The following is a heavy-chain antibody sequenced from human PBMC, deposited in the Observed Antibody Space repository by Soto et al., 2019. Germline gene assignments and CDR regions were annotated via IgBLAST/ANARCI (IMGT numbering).Heavy chain of an antibody. CDR1: GFNFRRYW. V-gene: IGHV3-7*01. CDR2: IKEDGSEQ. J-gene: IGHJ4*02. CDR3: ARDPTASYGDSLLFDY. D-gene: IGHD4-17*01. Sequence: EVQLVESGGGLFQPGASLRLSCAASGFNFRRYWMSWVRHAPGKGLEWVANIKEDGSEQYYVDSVKGRFTIFRDNAKNSLSLQMNSLRAEDTAIYYCARDPTASYGDSLLFDYWGQGTLVIVSS.